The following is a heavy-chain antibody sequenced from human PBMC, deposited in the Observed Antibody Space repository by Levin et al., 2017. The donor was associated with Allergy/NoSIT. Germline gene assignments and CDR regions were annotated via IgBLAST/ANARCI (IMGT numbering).Heavy chain of an antibody. CDR3: AHRRRSSGWYGFDTFDI. J-gene: IGHJ3*02. D-gene: IGHD6-19*01. V-gene: IGHV2-5*02. Sequence: SGPTLVKPTQTLTLTCTFSGFSLSASGVGVGWIRQPPGKALEWLALLYWDDDKRYSPSLKSRVSITKDTSKNQVVLIMTNVDPVDTATYYCAHRRRSSGWYGFDTFDIWGQGTMVTVSS. CDR1: GFSLSASGVG. CDR2: LYWDDDK.